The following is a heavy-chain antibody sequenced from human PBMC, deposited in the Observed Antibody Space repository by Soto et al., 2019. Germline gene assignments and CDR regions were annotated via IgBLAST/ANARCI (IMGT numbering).Heavy chain of an antibody. J-gene: IGHJ3*02. CDR1: GFTFSSYA. D-gene: IGHD3-22*01. CDR3: ARDQADRITMIVVVNAFDI. Sequence: GLSLRLSCAASGFTFSSYAMHWVLQAPGKGLEWVAVISYDGSNKYYADSVKGRFTISRDNSKNTLYLQMNSLRAEDTAVYYCARDQADRITMIVVVNAFDIWGQGTMVTVSS. CDR2: ISYDGSNK. V-gene: IGHV3-30-3*01.